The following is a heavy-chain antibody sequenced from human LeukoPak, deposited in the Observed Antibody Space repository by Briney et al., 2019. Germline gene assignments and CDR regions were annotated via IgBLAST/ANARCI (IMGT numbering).Heavy chain of an antibody. D-gene: IGHD2-15*01. V-gene: IGHV1-69*04. CDR3: ARDHCSPGTCLGGH. CDR1: GDTFIPYT. J-gene: IGHJ4*02. CDR2: IIPSLDVA. Sequence: SVKVSCKASGDTFIPYTFSWVRQAPGQGLEWIGRIIPSLDVANYAQKFQGRVTLSADRDTATTYMEVTSLRSEDMAMYYCARDHCSPGTCLGGHWGQGTLVTVSS.